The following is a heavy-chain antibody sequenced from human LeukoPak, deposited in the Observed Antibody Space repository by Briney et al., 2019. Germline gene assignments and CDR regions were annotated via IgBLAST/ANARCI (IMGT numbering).Heavy chain of an antibody. CDR3: ATYSITGAWAEYFLH. J-gene: IGHJ1*01. CDR1: GGSISSSSYY. D-gene: IGHD2/OR15-2a*01. Sequence: SETLSLTCTVSGGSISSSSYYWSWVRQPAGKGLEWIGRIHISGTTYYNPSLKSRFTMSIDTSKNQFSLKLSSVTAADTAVYYCATYSITGAWAEYFLHWGQGTLVTVSS. CDR2: IHISGTT. V-gene: IGHV4-61*02.